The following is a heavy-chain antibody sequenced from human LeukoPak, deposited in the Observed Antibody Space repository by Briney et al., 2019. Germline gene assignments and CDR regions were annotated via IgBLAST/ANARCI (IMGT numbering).Heavy chain of an antibody. CDR2: IFTTGST. Sequence: KSSETLSLTCTVSGGSIGNFYWNWVRQPAGKGLEWIGRIFTTGSTNYNPSLKSRVTISVDTSKNQFSLKLSSVTAADTAVYYCVSLGYSYGYNYFDYWGQGTLVTVPS. D-gene: IGHD5-18*01. V-gene: IGHV4-4*07. J-gene: IGHJ4*02. CDR3: VSLGYSYGYNYFDY. CDR1: GGSIGNFY.